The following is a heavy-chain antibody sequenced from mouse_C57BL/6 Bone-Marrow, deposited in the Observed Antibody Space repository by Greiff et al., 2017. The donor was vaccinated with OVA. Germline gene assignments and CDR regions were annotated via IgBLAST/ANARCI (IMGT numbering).Heavy chain of an antibody. J-gene: IGHJ4*01. D-gene: IGHD1-1*01. CDR3: ARFLSSLYAMDY. CDR1: GYTFTSYW. V-gene: IGHV1-69*01. Sequence: QVQLQQPGAELVMPGASVKLSCKASGYTFTSYWMHWVKPRPGQGLEWIGEIDPSDSYTNYNQKFKGKSTLTVDKSSSTAYMQLSSLTSEDSAVYYCARFLSSLYAMDYWGQGTSVTVSS. CDR2: IDPSDSYT.